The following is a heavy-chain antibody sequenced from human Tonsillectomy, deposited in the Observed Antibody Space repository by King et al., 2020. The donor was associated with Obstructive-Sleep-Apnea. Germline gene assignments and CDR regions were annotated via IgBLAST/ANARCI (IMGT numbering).Heavy chain of an antibody. CDR3: ARDYGYSSPRGPFDY. Sequence: VQLVESGGGVVQPGRSRRLSCAASGFTFGGYGMHWVRQAPGKGLEWVAVIWYDGSKKYYADFVKGRFTISRDNSKNTLYLQMNSLRAEDTAVYYCARDYGYSSPRGPFDYWGQGTLVTVSS. CDR2: IWYDGSKK. V-gene: IGHV3-33*01. CDR1: GFTFGGYG. D-gene: IGHD6-19*01. J-gene: IGHJ4*02.